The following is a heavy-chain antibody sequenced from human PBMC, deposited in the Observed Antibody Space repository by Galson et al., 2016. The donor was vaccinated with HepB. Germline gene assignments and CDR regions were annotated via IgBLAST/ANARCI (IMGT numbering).Heavy chain of an antibody. CDR2: VYYSGST. Sequence: ETLSLTCTVSGGSIIGYYWSWFRQPPGKGLEWIGYVYYSGSTNYNPSLKGRPTITIDTSENQFSLRLTSVTAADTAVYYCARTRIAVSGFYFQHWGQGALVSVSS. CDR1: GGSIIGYY. V-gene: IGHV4-59*01. D-gene: IGHD6-19*01. J-gene: IGHJ1*01. CDR3: ARTRIAVSGFYFQH.